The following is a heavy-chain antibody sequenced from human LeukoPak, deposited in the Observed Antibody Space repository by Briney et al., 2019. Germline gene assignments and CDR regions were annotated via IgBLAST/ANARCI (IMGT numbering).Heavy chain of an antibody. D-gene: IGHD1-1*01. CDR1: GFTFSSYA. V-gene: IGHV3-23*01. CDR3: AKDKLDRGRFWLCAFDI. J-gene: IGHJ3*02. CDR2: ISGSGGST. Sequence: GGSLRLSCAASGFTFSSYAMSWVRQAPGKGLEWVSAISGSGGSTYYADSVKGRFTISRDNSKNTLYLQMNSLRAEDTAVYYCAKDKLDRGRFWLCAFDIWGQGTMVTVSS.